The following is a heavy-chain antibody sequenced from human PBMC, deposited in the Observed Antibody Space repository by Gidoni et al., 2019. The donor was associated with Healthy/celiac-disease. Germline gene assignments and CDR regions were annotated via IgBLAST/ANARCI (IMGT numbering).Heavy chain of an antibody. J-gene: IGHJ2*01. CDR3: AKDRVPGWELRVQYFDL. CDR2: ISYDGSNK. CDR1: GFTFRIYG. D-gene: IGHD1-26*01. V-gene: IGHV3-30*18. Sequence: QVQLVESGGGVVQPGRSLRLSCAASGFTFRIYGMHWVRQAPGKGLEWVEVISYDGSNKYYADSVKGRFTISRDNSKNTLYLQMNSLRAEDTAVYYGAKDRVPGWELRVQYFDLWGRGTLVTVSS.